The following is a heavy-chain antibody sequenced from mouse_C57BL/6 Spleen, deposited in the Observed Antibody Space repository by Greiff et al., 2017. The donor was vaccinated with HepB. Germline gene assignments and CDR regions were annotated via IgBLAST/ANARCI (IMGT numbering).Heavy chain of an antibody. J-gene: IGHJ1*03. V-gene: IGHV1-85*01. D-gene: IGHD1-1*01. CDR3: ARPITTVPHWYFDV. CDR1: GYTFTSYD. CDR2: IYPRDGST. Sequence: VQLQESGPELVKPGASVKLSCKASGYTFTSYDINWVKQRPGQGLEWIGWIYPRDGSTKYNEKFKGKATLTVDTSSSTAYMELHSLTSEDSAVYFCARPITTVPHWYFDVWGTGTTVTVSS.